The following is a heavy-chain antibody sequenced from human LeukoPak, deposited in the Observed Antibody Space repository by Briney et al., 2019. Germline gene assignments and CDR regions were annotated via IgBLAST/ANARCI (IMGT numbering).Heavy chain of an antibody. CDR2: IWYVGSNK. D-gene: IGHD6-13*01. J-gene: IGHJ4*02. CDR3: ARGATYSRSWYSNFDY. V-gene: IGHV3-33*01. Sequence: GGSLRLSCAASGFTFSSYGMHWVRPAPGKGLEWVAVIWYVGSNKYYADSVKGRFTNSRDNSKNTLYLQMNSLRAEDTAVYYCARGATYSRSWYSNFDYWGQGTLVTVSS. CDR1: GFTFSSYG.